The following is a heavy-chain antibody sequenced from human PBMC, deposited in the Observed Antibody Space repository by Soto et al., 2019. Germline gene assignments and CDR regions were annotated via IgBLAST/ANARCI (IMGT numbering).Heavy chain of an antibody. V-gene: IGHV4-59*01. Sequence: QVQLQESGPGLVKPSETLSLTCTVSGGSISSYYWSWVRQSPGKGLEWIGYIHYSGSTKSNPSLKSRVTIAEDTSRHQVSLKLSSVTAADSAVYFCARASDQLLHPYYYGMDVWGQGTTVTVSS. CDR3: ARASDQLLHPYYYGMDV. CDR2: IHYSGST. D-gene: IGHD1-1*01. CDR1: GGSISSYY. J-gene: IGHJ6*02.